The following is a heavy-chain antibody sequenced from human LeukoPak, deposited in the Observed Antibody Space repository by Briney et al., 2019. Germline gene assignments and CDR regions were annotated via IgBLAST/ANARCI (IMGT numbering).Heavy chain of an antibody. Sequence: ASVKVSCKTSGYTFTSYGISWVRQAPGQGLEWMGWISGYDGNRNYAQKFQGRVTMTTDTSTSTAYMELRSLRSDDTAVYYCAKGDHCSSTSCYEEGLIWGQGTMVTVSS. CDR1: GYTFTSYG. CDR2: ISGYDGNR. V-gene: IGHV1-18*01. D-gene: IGHD2-2*01. J-gene: IGHJ3*02. CDR3: AKGDHCSSTSCYEEGLI.